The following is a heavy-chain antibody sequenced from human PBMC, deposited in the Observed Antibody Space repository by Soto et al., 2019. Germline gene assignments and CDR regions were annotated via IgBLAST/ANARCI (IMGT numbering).Heavy chain of an antibody. CDR3: AISPKYSSSWPGYYYYYYGMDV. D-gene: IGHD6-13*01. CDR1: GDSVSSNSAA. Sequence: PSQTLSLTCAISGDSVSSNSAAWNWIRQSPSRGLEWLGRTYYRSKWYNDYAVSVKSRITINPDTSKNQFSLQLNSVTPEDTAVYYCAISPKYSSSWPGYYYYYYGMDVWGQGTTVTVSS. J-gene: IGHJ6*02. CDR2: TYYRSKWYN. V-gene: IGHV6-1*01.